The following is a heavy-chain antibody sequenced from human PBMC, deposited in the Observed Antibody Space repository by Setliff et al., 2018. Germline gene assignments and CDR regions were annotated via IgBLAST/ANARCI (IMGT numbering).Heavy chain of an antibody. CDR1: GYPFTDYY. Sequence: ASVKVSCKTSGYPFTDYYIHWVRQAPGQGLEWMGRINPNSGATYFAQKFQGRVTMTRDTSISTAYMDLSRLRSDDTAVYYCARDLYNSGSDYWGQGTLVTVSA. J-gene: IGHJ4*02. CDR3: ARDLYNSGSDY. V-gene: IGHV1-2*06. CDR2: INPNSGAT. D-gene: IGHD6-25*01.